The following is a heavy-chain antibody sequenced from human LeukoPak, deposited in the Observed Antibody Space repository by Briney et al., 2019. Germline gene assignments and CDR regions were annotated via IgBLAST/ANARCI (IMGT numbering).Heavy chain of an antibody. CDR1: GFTFSTYW. CDR3: AREGRESQGFDY. D-gene: IGHD3-10*01. V-gene: IGHV3-7*05. CDR2: IKQGGTEK. J-gene: IGHJ4*02. Sequence: GWSVRLSCGASGFTFSTYWMSWVRQAPGKGLEWVANIKQGGTEKHYVDSVKGRFTISRDSARNSLYLQMNSLRADDTAVYYCAREGRESQGFDYWGQGTLVTVSS.